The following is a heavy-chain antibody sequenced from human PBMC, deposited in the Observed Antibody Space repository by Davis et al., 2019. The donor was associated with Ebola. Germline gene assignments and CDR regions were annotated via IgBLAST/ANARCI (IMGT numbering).Heavy chain of an antibody. J-gene: IGHJ6*04. D-gene: IGHD3-10*01. CDR2: ISGSGGST. CDR3: AKDLMLWFGEAGRMDV. V-gene: IGHV3-23*01. Sequence: GESLKISCAASGFTFSSYAMSWVRQAPGKGLEWVSAISGSGGSTYYTDSVKGRFTNSRDNSKNTLYLQMNSLRAEDTAVYYCAKDLMLWFGEAGRMDVWGKGTTVTVSS. CDR1: GFTFSSYA.